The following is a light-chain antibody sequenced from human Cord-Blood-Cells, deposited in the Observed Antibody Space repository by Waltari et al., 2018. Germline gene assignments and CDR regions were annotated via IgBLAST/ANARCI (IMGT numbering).Light chain of an antibody. CDR3: CTYAGSYVYV. J-gene: IGLJ1*01. V-gene: IGLV2-11*01. CDR2: DVS. Sequence: QSALTQPRSVSGSPGQSVTISCTGTSSYVGGYNYVSGYQQHPGKAPKLMSYDVSQRPSGFPDRFSGSKSVNTASLTIAGLQAEDEADYYCCTYAGSYVYVVGTGTKVTVL. CDR1: SSYVGGYNY.